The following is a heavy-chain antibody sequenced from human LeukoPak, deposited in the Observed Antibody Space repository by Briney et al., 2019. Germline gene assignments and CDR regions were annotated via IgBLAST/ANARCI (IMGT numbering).Heavy chain of an antibody. Sequence: GGSLRLSCAASGFTFSSYAMSWVRQAPGKGLEWVSAISGSGGSTYYADSVKGRFTISRDNSKNTLYLQMNSLRAEDTAVYYCARDVVVVPAAIRRWYYYYGMDVWGQGTTVTVSS. V-gene: IGHV3-23*01. J-gene: IGHJ6*02. CDR3: ARDVVVVPAAIRRWYYYYGMDV. CDR1: GFTFSSYA. D-gene: IGHD2-2*02. CDR2: ISGSGGST.